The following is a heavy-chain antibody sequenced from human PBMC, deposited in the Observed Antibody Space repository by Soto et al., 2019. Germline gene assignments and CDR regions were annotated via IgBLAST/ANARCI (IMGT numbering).Heavy chain of an antibody. CDR2: IYYSGST. Sequence: SETLSLTCTVSGGSISSYYWSWIRQPPGKGLEWIGYIYYSGSTNYNPSLKSRVTISVDTSKNQFSLKLSSVTAADTAVYYCATARRYYGSGSHYYYMDVWGKGTTVTVSS. CDR3: ATARRYYGSGSHYYYMDV. V-gene: IGHV4-59*01. CDR1: GGSISSYY. D-gene: IGHD3-10*01. J-gene: IGHJ6*03.